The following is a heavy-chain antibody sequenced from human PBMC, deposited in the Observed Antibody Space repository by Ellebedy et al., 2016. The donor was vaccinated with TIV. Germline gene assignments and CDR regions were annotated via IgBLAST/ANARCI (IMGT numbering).Heavy chain of an antibody. Sequence: SPTLSLTCAVYGWSFSGYYWSWLRQPPGKGQEWIGEIHHSGSTNYHPSLKSRVTLSVDTSKNQFYLKRSTVTAADTAVYYCAREGYTEMGTLNLAYWGQGTLVTVAS. V-gene: IGHV4-34*01. D-gene: IGHD5-24*01. CDR2: IHHSGST. J-gene: IGHJ4*02. CDR1: GWSFSGYY. CDR3: AREGYTEMGTLNLAY.